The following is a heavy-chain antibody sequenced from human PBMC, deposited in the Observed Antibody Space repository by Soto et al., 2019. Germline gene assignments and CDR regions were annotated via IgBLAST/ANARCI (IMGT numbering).Heavy chain of an antibody. J-gene: IGHJ6*02. Sequence: EVQLVQSGAEVKKPGESLRISCKGSGYSFNSYWISWVRQMPGKGLEWMGRIDPSDSYINYNPSFQGHVTISADKSISTAYLQCSSLKASDTAMYYCARTRGKNCKGGKCYFGMDVWGQATPVTVSS. CDR3: ARTRGKNCKGGKCYFGMDV. CDR2: IDPSDSYI. V-gene: IGHV5-10-1*01. D-gene: IGHD2-15*01. CDR1: GYSFNSYW.